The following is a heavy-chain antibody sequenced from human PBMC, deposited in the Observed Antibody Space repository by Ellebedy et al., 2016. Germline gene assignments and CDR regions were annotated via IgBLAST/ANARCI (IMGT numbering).Heavy chain of an antibody. D-gene: IGHD2-8*01. CDR3: AKDKSCTNGVCSNDY. J-gene: IGHJ4*02. CDR1: GFTFSSYA. CDR2: ISGSGGST. V-gene: IGHV3-23*01. Sequence: GGSLRLXXAASGFTFSSYAMSWVRQAPGKGLEWVSAISGSGGSTYYADSVKGRFTISRDNSKNTLYLQMNSLRAEDTAVYYCAKDKSCTNGVCSNDYWGQGTLVTVSS.